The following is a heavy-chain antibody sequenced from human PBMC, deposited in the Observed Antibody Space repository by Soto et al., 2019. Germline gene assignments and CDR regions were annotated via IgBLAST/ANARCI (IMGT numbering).Heavy chain of an antibody. V-gene: IGHV1-3*05. Sequence: QVQLVQSGAEEKKPGASVKVSCKASGYTFTTYAMHWVRQAPGQRPEWMGWIHAGNGNTKYSQNFQGRVTITRDTSASTGYMELSSLRSEDTAVYYCAREPGSSGWYYLDYWGRGTLVTVSS. CDR1: GYTFTTYA. CDR2: IHAGNGNT. D-gene: IGHD6-19*01. J-gene: IGHJ4*02. CDR3: AREPGSSGWYYLDY.